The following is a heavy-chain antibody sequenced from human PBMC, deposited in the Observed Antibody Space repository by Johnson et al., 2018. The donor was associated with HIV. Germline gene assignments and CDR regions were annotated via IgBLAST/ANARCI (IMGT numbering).Heavy chain of an antibody. CDR1: GFTFSSYA. CDR3: ASGVTARAPLLI. V-gene: IGHV3-30*14. J-gene: IGHJ3*02. Sequence: QVQLVESGGGLLQPGASLRLSCAASGFTFSSYAIHWVRQAPGKGLEWVAVISYDGTNTYYADSVRGRFTISRDNSRNTVSLQMIILRPKDTAMYYCASGVTARAPLLIWGQGTMVTVSS. CDR2: ISYDGTNT. D-gene: IGHD6-6*01.